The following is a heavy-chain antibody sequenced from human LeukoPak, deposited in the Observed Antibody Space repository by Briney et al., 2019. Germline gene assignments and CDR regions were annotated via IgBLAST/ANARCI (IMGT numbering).Heavy chain of an antibody. CDR1: GGSISSYY. Sequence: PSETLSLTCTVSGGSISSYYRSWIRQPPGKGLEWIGYIYYSGSTNYNPSLKSRVTISVDTSKNQFSLKLSSVTAADTAVYYCARDKDYYGMDVWGQGTTVTVSS. J-gene: IGHJ6*02. CDR3: ARDKDYYGMDV. V-gene: IGHV4-59*12. CDR2: IYYSGST.